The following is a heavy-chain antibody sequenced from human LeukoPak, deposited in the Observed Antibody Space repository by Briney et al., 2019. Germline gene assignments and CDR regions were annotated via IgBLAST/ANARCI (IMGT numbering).Heavy chain of an antibody. V-gene: IGHV4-4*09. Sequence: SETLSLTCTVSGDSINDHYWSWIRQPPGEGLKWIAYIYSSVSTNYNPSLKSRFTISIDTSTSEFSLKLPSVTAADASVYYCARQRCSGGSCYRVDQLYYMDVWGKGTTVTVSS. CDR3: ARQRCSGGSCYRVDQLYYMDV. CDR1: GDSINDHY. CDR2: IYSSVST. D-gene: IGHD2-15*01. J-gene: IGHJ6*03.